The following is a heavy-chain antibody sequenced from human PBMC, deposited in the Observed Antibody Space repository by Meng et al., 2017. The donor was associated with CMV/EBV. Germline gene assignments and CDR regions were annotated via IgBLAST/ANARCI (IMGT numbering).Heavy chain of an antibody. CDR3: ARDQSPTIFGVAVYYYGMDV. V-gene: IGHV1-18*01. CDR1: GYTFTSYG. D-gene: IGHD3-3*01. Sequence: ASVKVSCKASGYTFTSYGISWVRQAPGQGLEWMGWISAYNGNTNHAQKLQGRVTMTTDTSTSTAYMELRSLRSDDTAVYYCARDQSPTIFGVAVYYYGMDVWGQGTTVTVSS. CDR2: ISAYNGNT. J-gene: IGHJ6*02.